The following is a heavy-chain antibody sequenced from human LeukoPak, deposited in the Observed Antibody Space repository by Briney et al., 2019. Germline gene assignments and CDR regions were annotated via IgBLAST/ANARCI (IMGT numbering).Heavy chain of an antibody. CDR1: GFTFSSYS. CDR2: IYSGGST. D-gene: IGHD3-10*01. CDR3: ALRGHYYGSGSPDYYYMDV. Sequence: GGSLRLSCAASGFTFSSYSMNWVRQAPGKGLEWVSVIYSGGSTYYADSVKGRFTISRDNSKNTLYLQMNSLRAEDTAVYYCALRGHYYGSGSPDYYYMDVWGKGTTVTISS. V-gene: IGHV3-53*01. J-gene: IGHJ6*03.